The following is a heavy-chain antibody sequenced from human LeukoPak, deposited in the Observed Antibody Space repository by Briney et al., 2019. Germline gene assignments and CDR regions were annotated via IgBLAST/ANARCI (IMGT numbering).Heavy chain of an antibody. CDR1: GYTFTSYG. J-gene: IGHJ3*02. D-gene: IGHD2-21*02. CDR2: ISAYNGNT. V-gene: IGHV1-18*01. Sequence: VASVKVSCKASGYTFTSYGISWVRQAPGQGLEWMGWISAYNGNTNYAQKLQGRVTMTTDTSTSTAYMELRSLRSDDTAVYYCAKVEEYCGGDCYPPFAFDIWGQGTMVTVSS. CDR3: AKVEEYCGGDCYPPFAFDI.